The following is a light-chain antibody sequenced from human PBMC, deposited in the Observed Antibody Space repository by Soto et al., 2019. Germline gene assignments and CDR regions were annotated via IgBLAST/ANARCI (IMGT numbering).Light chain of an antibody. CDR3: QQYNNWPPLT. CDR1: QSIANN. Sequence: ETLMTQSPATLYVSPGERATLSCRASQSIANNLAWYQQRPGQGPRLLIYGASSRAAGIPGRFSGSGSGTEFTLTIRSLQSEDFAIYYCQQYNNWPPLTFGGGTMVEIK. V-gene: IGKV3-15*01. CDR2: GAS. J-gene: IGKJ4*01.